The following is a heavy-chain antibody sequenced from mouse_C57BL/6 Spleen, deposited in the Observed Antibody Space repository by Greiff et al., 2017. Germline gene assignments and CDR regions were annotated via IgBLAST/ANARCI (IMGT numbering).Heavy chain of an antibody. CDR3: TRGRAMDY. CDR2: IDPETGGT. V-gene: IGHV1-15*01. CDR1: GYTFTDYE. Sequence: VHLVESGAELVRPGASVTLSCKASGYTFTDYEMHWVKQTPVHGLEWIGAIDPETGGTAYNQKFKGKAILTADKSSSTAYMELRSLTSEDSAVYYCTRGRAMDYWGQGTSVTVSS. J-gene: IGHJ4*01.